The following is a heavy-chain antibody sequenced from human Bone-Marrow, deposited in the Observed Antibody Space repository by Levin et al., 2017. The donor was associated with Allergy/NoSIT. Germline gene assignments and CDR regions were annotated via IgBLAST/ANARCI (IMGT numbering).Heavy chain of an antibody. CDR2: ISYDGSNK. CDR3: ARSGVLRFLEWLLPPKNYYYYYGMDV. CDR1: GFTFSSYA. V-gene: IGHV3-30-3*01. D-gene: IGHD3-3*01. J-gene: IGHJ6*02. Sequence: QAGGSLRLSCAASGFTFSSYAMHWVRQAPGKGLEWVAVISYDGSNKYYADSVKGRFTISRDNSKNTLYLQMNSLRAEDTAVYYCARSGVLRFLEWLLPPKNYYYYYGMDVWGQGTTVTVSS.